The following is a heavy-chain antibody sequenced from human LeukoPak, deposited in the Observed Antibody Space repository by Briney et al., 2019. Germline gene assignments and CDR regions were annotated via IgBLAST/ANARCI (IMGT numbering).Heavy chain of an antibody. CDR1: GGSISSGDYF. CDR3: ARTPWGNRGIYYMDV. V-gene: IGHV4-30-4*08. Sequence: SETLSLNCTVSGGSISSGDYFWSCIRQPPEKGLEFIGYIYYSGNAYYNPALKSRVTISVDTSNNQFSLKLSSLTAADTAVYYCARTPWGNRGIYYMDVWGKGTTVTVSS. J-gene: IGHJ6*03. CDR2: IYYSGNA. D-gene: IGHD3-16*01.